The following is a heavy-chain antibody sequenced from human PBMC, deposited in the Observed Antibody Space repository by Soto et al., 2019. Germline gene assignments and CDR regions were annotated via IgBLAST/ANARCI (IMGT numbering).Heavy chain of an antibody. CDR1: GDSISDYY. V-gene: IGHV4-59*01. D-gene: IGHD4-17*01. J-gene: IGHJ3*01. CDR3: ARDVGGTVTLEAAFDF. Sequence: QVQLLASGPGLVKPSETLSLTCTVSGDSISDYYWSWIRQPPGKGLEWIGYIYYNGNTNYNPSLKSRVTMSVDTSKNQFSLRLSSVTAADTALYYCARDVGGTVTLEAAFDFGGKGTMVTVS. CDR2: IYYNGNT.